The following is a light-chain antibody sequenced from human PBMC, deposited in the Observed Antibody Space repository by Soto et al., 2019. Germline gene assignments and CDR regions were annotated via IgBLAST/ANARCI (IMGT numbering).Light chain of an antibody. CDR2: GAS. CDR3: QEYGSSPYT. J-gene: IGKJ2*01. Sequence: EIVLTQSPGTLSLSPGERTTLTCRASQSRSNYLAWYQQKPGQAPRLLIYGASTRATGIPDTFSGSGSGTDFTLTISRLEPEAFAVYYCQEYGSSPYTFGQGTKVEI. V-gene: IGKV3-20*01. CDR1: QSRSNY.